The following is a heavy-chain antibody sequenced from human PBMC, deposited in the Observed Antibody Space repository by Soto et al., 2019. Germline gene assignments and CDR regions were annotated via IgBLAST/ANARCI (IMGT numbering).Heavy chain of an antibody. CDR2: IYYSGST. CDR3: ARGLFTMLGVVTPQTDY. CDR1: GGSASRGSYF. V-gene: IGHV4-61*01. J-gene: IGHJ4*02. D-gene: IGHD3-22*01. Sequence: PSETLSHTCTVSGGSASRGSYFWSWIRQHPGKGLEWIGYIYYSGSTNYNPSLKSRVTISVDTSKNQFSLKLSSVTAADTAVYYCARGLFTMLGVVTPQTDYLRQATLVT.